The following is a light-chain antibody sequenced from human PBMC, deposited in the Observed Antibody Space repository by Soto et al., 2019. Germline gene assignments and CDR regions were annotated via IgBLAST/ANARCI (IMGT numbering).Light chain of an antibody. CDR2: KAS. V-gene: IGKV1-5*03. CDR3: LQDYNYPRT. Sequence: IQMTQSPSSLSASVGDRVTITCRASQSISSWLAWYHQRPGKPPNLLIYKASTLASGVPSRFSGSGSGTDFTLTISSLQPEDFATYYCLQDYNYPRTFGQGTKVDI. J-gene: IGKJ1*01. CDR1: QSISSW.